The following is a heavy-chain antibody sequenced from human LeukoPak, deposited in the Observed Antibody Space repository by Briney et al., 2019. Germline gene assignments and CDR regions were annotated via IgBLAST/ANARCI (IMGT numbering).Heavy chain of an antibody. CDR2: MSTSGRYI. D-gene: IGHD3-10*01. J-gene: IGHJ3*02. CDR3: AREDSEAFDI. Sequence: GGSLRLSCAASGFTFSDYYMSWIRQAPGKGLEWVSSMSTSGRYIYYADSVKGRFTISRDNAKNSLYLQMNSLTAEDTALYCCAREDSEAFDIWGQGTMVTVSS. V-gene: IGHV3-11*04. CDR1: GFTFSDYY.